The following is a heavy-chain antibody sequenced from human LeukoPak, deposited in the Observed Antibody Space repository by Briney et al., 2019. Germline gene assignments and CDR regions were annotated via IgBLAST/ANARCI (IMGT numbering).Heavy chain of an antibody. D-gene: IGHD3-22*01. CDR2: IYYSGST. V-gene: IGHV4-59*08. Sequence: SETLSLTCTVSGGSISSYYWSWIRQPPGKGLEWIGYIYYSGSTNYNPSLKSRVTISVDTSKNQFSLKLSSVTAADTAVHYCARHGLPDPELMIVVPEGDWFDPWGQGTLVTVSS. CDR3: ARHGLPDPELMIVVPEGDWFDP. J-gene: IGHJ5*02. CDR1: GGSISSYY.